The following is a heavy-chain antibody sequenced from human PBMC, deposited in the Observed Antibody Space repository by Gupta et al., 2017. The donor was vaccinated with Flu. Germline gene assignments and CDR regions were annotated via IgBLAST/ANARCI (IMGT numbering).Heavy chain of an antibody. Sequence: EAQLLESGGGLVQPGGSLKLSCTGSGFTFRSFTLTWIRQAPGKGLECISTINDSGGTTHYTDSVKGRFTISRDNSKNTLYLQMNSLRAEDTAIYYCAKDITGGYYYALDVWGQGTTVTVSS. J-gene: IGHJ6*02. CDR2: INDSGGTT. CDR3: AKDITGGYYYALDV. V-gene: IGHV3-23*01. D-gene: IGHD3-10*01. CDR1: GFTFRSFT.